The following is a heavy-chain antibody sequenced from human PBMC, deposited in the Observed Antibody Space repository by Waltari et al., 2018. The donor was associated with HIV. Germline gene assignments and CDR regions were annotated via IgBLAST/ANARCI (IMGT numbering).Heavy chain of an antibody. Sequence: QVQLQESGPGLVKPSETLSLTCTVSGYSITSVYYWGWIRQPPGKGLEWIGSISHSGSTYYNPSLKSRVTISVDTSKNQFSLKLTSVSAADTAVYYCARIDTRSWSRGPLVDYWGQGTLVTVSS. CDR3: ARIDTRSWSRGPLVDY. CDR2: ISHSGST. J-gene: IGHJ4*02. CDR1: GYSITSVYY. V-gene: IGHV4-38-2*02. D-gene: IGHD6-13*01.